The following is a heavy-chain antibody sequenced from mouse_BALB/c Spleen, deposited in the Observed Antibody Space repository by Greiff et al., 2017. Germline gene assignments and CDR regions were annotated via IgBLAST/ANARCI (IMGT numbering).Heavy chain of an antibody. D-gene: IGHD1-2*01. CDR2: ISYSGST. CDR1: GYSITSDYA. V-gene: IGHV3-2*02. CDR3: AITTATSMDY. Sequence: EVKLMESGPGLVKPSQSLSLTCTVTGYSITSDYAWNWIRQFPGNKLEWMGYISYSGSTSYNPSLKSRISITRDTSKNQFFLQLNSVTTEDTATYYCAITTATSMDYWGQGTSVTVSS. J-gene: IGHJ4*01.